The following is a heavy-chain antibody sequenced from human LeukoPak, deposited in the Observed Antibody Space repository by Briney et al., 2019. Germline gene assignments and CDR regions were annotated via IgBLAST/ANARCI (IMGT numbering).Heavy chain of an antibody. CDR3: AKGLRWGPSSSSPSLYGMDV. D-gene: IGHD6-13*01. CDR1: GFTVSSNY. J-gene: IGHJ6*02. V-gene: IGHV3-53*01. CDR2: IYSGGST. Sequence: PGGSLRLSCAASGFTVSSNYMSWVRQAPGKGLEWVSVIYSGGSTYYADSVKGRFTISRDNSKNTLYLQMNSLRAEDTAVYYCAKGLRWGPSSSSPSLYGMDVWGQGTTVTVSS.